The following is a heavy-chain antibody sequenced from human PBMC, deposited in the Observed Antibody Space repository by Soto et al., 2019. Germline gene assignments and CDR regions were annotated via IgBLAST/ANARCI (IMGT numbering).Heavy chain of an antibody. Sequence: GVSLRLSCAAAGFTFSSYAMSWVRQAPGKGLEWVSAISGSGGSTYYADSVKGRFTSSRDNSKTTLYLQMNSLRAEDTAVYYCAKAPPYGSGSYYMYYFDYWGQGTLVTVSS. D-gene: IGHD3-10*01. CDR3: AKAPPYGSGSYYMYYFDY. J-gene: IGHJ4*02. CDR2: ISGSGGST. V-gene: IGHV3-23*01. CDR1: GFTFSSYA.